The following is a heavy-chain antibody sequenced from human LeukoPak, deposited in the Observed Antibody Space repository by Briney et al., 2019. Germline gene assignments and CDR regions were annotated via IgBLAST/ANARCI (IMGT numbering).Heavy chain of an antibody. CDR2: ISPHSGGT. CDR3: ARARSRTSTYYFSW. V-gene: IGHV1-2*02. D-gene: IGHD3-3*01. CDR1: GYTFSEYY. J-gene: IGHJ4*01. Sequence: ASVKVSCKTSGYTFSEYYLHWVRQAPGQGLEWMGWISPHSGGTSYGQKFYRRITMTRDKCISTVYLEMSGLTSDDTALYYCARARSRTSTYYFSWWGQGTLVTVSS.